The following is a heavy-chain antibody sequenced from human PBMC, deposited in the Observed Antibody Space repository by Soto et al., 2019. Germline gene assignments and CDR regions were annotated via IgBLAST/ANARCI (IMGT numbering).Heavy chain of an antibody. V-gene: IGHV5-51*01. CDR3: ARGYCNTNICDPWFDP. D-gene: IGHD2-2*01. Sequence: GESLKISCTGVGYSFTSYWIGWVRQMPGKGLEWMGIIYPGDSDTGYSPSFQGQVTISADKSITTAYLQWSSLKASDTAMYYCARGYCNTNICDPWFDPWGQGTLVTVSS. CDR1: GYSFTSYW. J-gene: IGHJ5*02. CDR2: IYPGDSDT.